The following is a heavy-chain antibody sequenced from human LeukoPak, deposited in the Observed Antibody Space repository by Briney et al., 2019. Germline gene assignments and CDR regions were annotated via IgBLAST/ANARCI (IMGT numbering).Heavy chain of an antibody. CDR1: GFTFSSYA. D-gene: IGHD2-2*01. J-gene: IGHJ4*02. CDR2: ISGSGGST. Sequence: GGSLRLSCAASGFTFSSYAMSWVRQAPGKGLEWVSAISGSGGSTYYADSVKGRFTISRDNSKNTLYLRMNSLRAEDTAVYYCAKRRGVVPAAMPNDYWGQGTLVTVSS. CDR3: AKRRGVVPAAMPNDY. V-gene: IGHV3-23*01.